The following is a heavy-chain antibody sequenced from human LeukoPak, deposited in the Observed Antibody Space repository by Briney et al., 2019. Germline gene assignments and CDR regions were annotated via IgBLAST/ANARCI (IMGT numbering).Heavy chain of an antibody. CDR1: GYTLAELS. CDR3: AREGQDLDH. CDR2: FDPEDGET. V-gene: IGHV1-24*01. D-gene: IGHD2-15*01. Sequence: ASVKVSCKLSGYTLAELSIHWVRQVPGKGLEWMGGFDPEDGETFFAQKFQGRVTMTEDTSTDTAYMELSSLRYEDTAVYYCAREGQDLDHWGQGTLVSVST. J-gene: IGHJ4*02.